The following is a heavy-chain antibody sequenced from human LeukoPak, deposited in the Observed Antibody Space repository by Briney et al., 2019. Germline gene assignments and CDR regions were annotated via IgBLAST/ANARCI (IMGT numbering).Heavy chain of an antibody. CDR1: GGSISSGGYY. V-gene: IGHV4-31*03. Sequence: SETLSLTCTVSGGSISSGGYYWSWIRQHPGKGLEWIGYIYYSGSTYYNPSLQSRVTISVDTSKNQFSLKLSSVTAADTAVYYCAREGVAGWGLYGMDVWGQGTTVTVSS. D-gene: IGHD6-19*01. CDR3: AREGVAGWGLYGMDV. CDR2: IYYSGST. J-gene: IGHJ6*02.